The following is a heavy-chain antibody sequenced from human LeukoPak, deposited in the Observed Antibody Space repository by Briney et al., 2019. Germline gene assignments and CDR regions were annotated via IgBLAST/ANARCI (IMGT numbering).Heavy chain of an antibody. V-gene: IGHV3-21*01. CDR3: ARGSGYSSSSPSHDY. J-gene: IGHJ4*02. CDR2: ISSSSSYI. D-gene: IGHD6-6*01. CDR1: GFTFSSYS. Sequence: PGGSLRLSCAASGFTFSSYSMNWVRQAPGKGLEWVSSISSSSSYIYYADSVKGRFTISRDNAKNSLYLQMNSLRAEDTAVYYFARGSGYSSSSPSHDYWGQGTLVTVSS.